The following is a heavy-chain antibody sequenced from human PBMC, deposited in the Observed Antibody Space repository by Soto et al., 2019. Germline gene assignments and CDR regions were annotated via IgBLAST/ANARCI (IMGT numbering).Heavy chain of an antibody. D-gene: IGHD5-12*01. CDR1: GGTFSSYA. CDR3: GRDQSVVVATIWSSDAFAI. CDR2: IIPILGIA. V-gene: IGHV1-69*04. J-gene: IGHJ3*02. Sequence: ASVKVSCKAPGGTFSSYAISWVRLAPGQGLEWMGRIIPILGIANYAQKFQGRVTITADKPTSTAYMELSSLRSEDTAVYYCGRDQSVVVATIWSSDAFAIWGQGTMVTVSS.